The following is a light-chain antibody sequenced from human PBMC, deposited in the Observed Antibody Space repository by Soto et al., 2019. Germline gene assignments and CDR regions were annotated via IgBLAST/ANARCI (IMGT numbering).Light chain of an antibody. CDR3: QQYDTYPLT. CDR1: QSINNW. V-gene: IGKV1-5*01. Sequence: DVQMTQSPSSLSASVGDRVTITCRASQSINNWLAWYQQKPEKAPKFLIYDASTLETGVPSRFSGSASGTEFTLTISGLQPEDVASYYCQQYDTYPLTCGGGTRVELK. J-gene: IGKJ4*01. CDR2: DAS.